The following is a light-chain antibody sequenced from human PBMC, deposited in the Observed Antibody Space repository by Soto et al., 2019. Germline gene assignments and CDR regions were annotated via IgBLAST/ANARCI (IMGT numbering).Light chain of an antibody. J-gene: IGLJ2*01. CDR3: SSYVGNNNLI. CDR1: SSDVGGYNY. Sequence: QSALTQPPSASGCPGQSVTISCTGTSSDVGGYNYVSWYQQHPGKAPKLVIYEVTKRPSGVPDRFSGSKSGSTASLTVSGLRAEDEADYYCSSYVGNNNLIFGGGTKLTVL. V-gene: IGLV2-8*01. CDR2: EVT.